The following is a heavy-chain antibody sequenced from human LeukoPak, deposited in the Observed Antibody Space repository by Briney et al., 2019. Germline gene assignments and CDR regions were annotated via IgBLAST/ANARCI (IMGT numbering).Heavy chain of an antibody. D-gene: IGHD6-13*01. CDR1: GFTFYDYG. Sequence: GGSLRLSCAASGFTFYDYGMSWVRQAPGKGLEWVSGINWNGGSTGYADSVKGRFTISRDNAKNSLYLQMNSLRAEDTALYYCASGTLKAAATDFDYWGQGTLVTVSS. V-gene: IGHV3-20*04. J-gene: IGHJ4*02. CDR3: ASGTLKAAATDFDY. CDR2: INWNGGST.